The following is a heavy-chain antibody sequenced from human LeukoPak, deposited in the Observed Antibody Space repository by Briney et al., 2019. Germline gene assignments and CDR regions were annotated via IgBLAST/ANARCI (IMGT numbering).Heavy chain of an antibody. CDR1: GGSISSYY. Sequence: PSETLSLTCTVSGGSISSYYWSWIRQPPGKGLEWIGYIYYSGSTNYNPSLKSRVTISVDTSKNQFSLKLSSVTAADTAVYYCARRMRGTPSHAFDIWGQGTMVTVPS. J-gene: IGHJ3*02. CDR3: ARRMRGTPSHAFDI. CDR2: IYYSGST. V-gene: IGHV4-59*08. D-gene: IGHD1-1*01.